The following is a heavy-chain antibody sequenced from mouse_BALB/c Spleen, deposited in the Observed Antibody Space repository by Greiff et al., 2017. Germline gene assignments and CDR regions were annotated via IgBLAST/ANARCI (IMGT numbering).Heavy chain of an antibody. CDR2: ISSGGST. V-gene: IGHV5-6-5*01. D-gene: IGHD2-4*01. CDR1: GFTFSSYA. Sequence: DVMLVESGGGLVKPGGSLKLSCAASGFTFSSYAMSWVRQTPEKRLEWVASISSGGSTYYPDSVKGRFTISRDNARNILYLQMSSLRSEDTAMYYCARGRDYGFAYWGQGTLVTVSA. J-gene: IGHJ3*01. CDR3: ARGRDYGFAY.